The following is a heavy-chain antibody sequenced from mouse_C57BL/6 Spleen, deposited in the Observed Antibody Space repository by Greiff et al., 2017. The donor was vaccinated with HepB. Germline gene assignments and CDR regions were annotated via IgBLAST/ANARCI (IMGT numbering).Heavy chain of an antibody. D-gene: IGHD1-1*01. V-gene: IGHV1-80*01. CDR1: GYAFSSYW. CDR3: ARLGGSSYVGCAY. J-gene: IGHJ3*01. Sequence: VQLQQSGAELVKPGASVKISCKASGYAFSSYWMNWVKQRPGKGLEWIGQIYPGDGDTNYNGKFKGKATLTADKSSSPAYMQLSSLTSEDSAVYFCARLGGSSYVGCAYWGQGTLVTVSA. CDR2: IYPGDGDT.